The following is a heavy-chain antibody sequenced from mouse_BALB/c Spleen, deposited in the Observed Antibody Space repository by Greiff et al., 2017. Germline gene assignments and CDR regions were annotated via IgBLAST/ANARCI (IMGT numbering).Heavy chain of an antibody. CDR3: ARTYYRSNYAMDY. D-gene: IGHD2-14*01. V-gene: IGHV5-12-1*01. J-gene: IGHJ4*01. Sequence: EVKLMESGGGLVKPGGSLKLSCAASGFAFSSYDMSWVRQTPEKRLEWVAYISSGGGSTYYPDTVKGRFTISRDNAKNTLYLQMSSLKSEDTAMYYCARTYYRSNYAMDYWGQGTSVTVSS. CDR2: ISSGGGST. CDR1: GFAFSSYD.